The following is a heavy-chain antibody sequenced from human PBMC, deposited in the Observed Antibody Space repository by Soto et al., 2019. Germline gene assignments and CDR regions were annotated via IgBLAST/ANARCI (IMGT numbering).Heavy chain of an antibody. CDR1: GFSLSTSGMC. V-gene: IGHV2-70*01. D-gene: IGHD3-9*01. CDR3: ARTHYDILTGYYVHYFDY. CDR2: IDWEDDK. Sequence: SGPTLVNPTQTLTLTCTFSGFSLSTSGMCVSWIRQAPGKALEWLTLIDWEDDKQFRTSLKTRLTVSKDTSKNQVVLRLTNMDPVDTATYYCARTHYDILTGYYVHYFDYWGPGILVTVSS. J-gene: IGHJ4*02.